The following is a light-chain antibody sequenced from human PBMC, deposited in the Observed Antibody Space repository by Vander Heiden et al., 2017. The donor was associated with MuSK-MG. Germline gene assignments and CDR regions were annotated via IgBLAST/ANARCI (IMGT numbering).Light chain of an antibody. V-gene: IGKV3-15*01. J-gene: IGKJ5*01. CDR1: HSGSSN. CDR2: GAS. CDR3: QYYNNCPIT. Sequence: IVITQSPATLSVSPGERATPSCRASHSGSSNSAWYQQPPGQAPRLLIYGASTRATGIPAMFSGSGSGTEFTLTISSLQSEDFAVYYRQYYNNCPITLGQGTRLEIK.